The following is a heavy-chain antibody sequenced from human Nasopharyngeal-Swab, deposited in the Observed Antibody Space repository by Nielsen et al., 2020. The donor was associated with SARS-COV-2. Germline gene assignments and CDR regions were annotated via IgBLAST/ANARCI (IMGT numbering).Heavy chain of an antibody. CDR3: ARGEFGGVIVLDAFDI. Sequence: SCTVSCGSLSSGGYYWSWIRQHPGKGLEWIGYIYYSGSTYYNPSLKSRVTISVDTSKNQFSLKLSSVTAADTAVYYCARGEFGGVIVLDAFDIWGQGTMVTVSS. D-gene: IGHD3-16*02. CDR2: IYYSGST. J-gene: IGHJ3*02. V-gene: IGHV4-31*02. CDR1: CGSLSSGGYY.